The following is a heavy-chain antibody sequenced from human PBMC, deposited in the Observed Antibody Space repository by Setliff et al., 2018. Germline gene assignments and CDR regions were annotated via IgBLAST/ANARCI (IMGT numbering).Heavy chain of an antibody. CDR3: ARDLLRSSSWRPDVFDV. CDR1: GYSFTSYW. CDR2: IYPGDSDT. J-gene: IGHJ3*01. Sequence: LKISCKGSGYSFTSYWIGWVRQMPGKGLEWMGIIYPGDSDTRYSPSFQGQVTISADKSISTAYLQWSSLKASDTAIYYCARDLLRSSSWRPDVFDVWGQGTMVTVSS. V-gene: IGHV5-51*01. D-gene: IGHD6-13*01.